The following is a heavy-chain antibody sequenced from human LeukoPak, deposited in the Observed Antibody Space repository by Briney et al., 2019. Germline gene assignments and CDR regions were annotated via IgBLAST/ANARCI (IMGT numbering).Heavy chain of an antibody. J-gene: IGHJ4*02. D-gene: IGHD5-18*01. V-gene: IGHV3-9*01. CDR3: AKANSYGPRGYVDY. CDR2: ISRNSGSI. Sequence: GGSLRLSCAASGFTFDDYAMHWVRQAPGKGLEWVSGISRNSGSIGYADSVKGRFTISRDNAKNSLYLQMNSLRAEDTALYYCAKANSYGPRGYVDYWGQGTLVTVSS. CDR1: GFTFDDYA.